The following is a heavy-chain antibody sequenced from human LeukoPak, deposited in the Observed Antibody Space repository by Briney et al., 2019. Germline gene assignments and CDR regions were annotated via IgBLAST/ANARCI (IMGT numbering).Heavy chain of an antibody. Sequence: SETLSLTCTVSGGSVSSSSYYWGWIRQPPGKGPEWIGSFYYSGSTYYNPSLKSRVTISVDTSKNQFSLKLNSVTASDTAVYYCARQGGSGRSLDYWGQGTLVTVSS. CDR2: FYYSGST. CDR1: GGSVSSSSYY. CDR3: ARQGGSGRSLDY. D-gene: IGHD3-10*01. J-gene: IGHJ4*02. V-gene: IGHV4-39*01.